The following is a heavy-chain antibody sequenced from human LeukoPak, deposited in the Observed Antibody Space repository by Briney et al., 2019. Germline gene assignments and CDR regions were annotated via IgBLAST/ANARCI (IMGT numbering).Heavy chain of an antibody. CDR1: GFTFNSYG. J-gene: IGHJ4*02. CDR3: AKHSSAWFRGYFDS. Sequence: GGSLRLSCEASGFTFNSYGMHWVRQAPGKGLEWVAVISYDESNKYYADSVKGGFTISRDNSKNTLNLQMDSLRVEDTAVYYCAKHSSAWFRGYFDSWGQGTLVTVSS. CDR2: ISYDESNK. D-gene: IGHD6-13*01. V-gene: IGHV3-30*18.